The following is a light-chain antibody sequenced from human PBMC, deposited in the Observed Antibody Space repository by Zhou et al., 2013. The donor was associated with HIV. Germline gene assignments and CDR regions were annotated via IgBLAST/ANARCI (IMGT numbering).Light chain of an antibody. J-gene: IGKJ4*01. CDR2: DTS. CDR1: ESVSNS. CDR3: QQYKSFLLS. V-gene: IGKV1-5*01. Sequence: DVQMTQSTSTLSASVGDRVTITCRASESVSNSLAWYQQKSGEAPTLVIYDTSILDKGVPSRFAGSGSGTEFILTITSLQPDDLGTYFCQQYKSFLLSFGGGTKVDIK.